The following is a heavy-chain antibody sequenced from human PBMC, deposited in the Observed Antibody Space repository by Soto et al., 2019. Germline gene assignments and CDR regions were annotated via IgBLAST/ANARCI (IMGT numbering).Heavy chain of an antibody. CDR2: TYYRSKWYN. V-gene: IGHV6-1*01. D-gene: IGHD7-27*01. CDR1: GDSVSSNSAA. Sequence: LSQTLSLTCAISGDSVSSNSAAWNWIRQSASRSLEWLGRTYYRSKWYNDYAVSVKSRITINPDTSKNQFSLQLNSVTPEDTAVYYCARDRPGARKTYYYYYGMDVWGQGTTVTVSS. CDR3: ARDRPGARKTYYYYYGMDV. J-gene: IGHJ6*02.